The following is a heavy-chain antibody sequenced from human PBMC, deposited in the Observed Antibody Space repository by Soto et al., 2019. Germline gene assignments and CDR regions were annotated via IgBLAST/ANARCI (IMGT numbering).Heavy chain of an antibody. V-gene: IGHV4-34*01. D-gene: IGHD6-19*01. CDR1: GGSFSGYY. J-gene: IGHJ6*03. CDR3: ASFDRAVAGPYYYYMDG. Sequence: SETLSLTCAVYGGSFSGYYWSWIRQPPGKGLEWIGEINHSGSTNYNPSLKSRVTISVDTSKNQFSLKLSSVTAADMAVYYCASFDRAVAGPYYYYMDGWGKGTTVTVSS. CDR2: INHSGST.